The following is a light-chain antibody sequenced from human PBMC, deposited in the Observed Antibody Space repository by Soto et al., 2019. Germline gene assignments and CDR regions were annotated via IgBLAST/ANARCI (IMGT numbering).Light chain of an antibody. CDR1: NSDVGGYNY. CDR2: DVS. J-gene: IGLJ2*01. CDR3: CSYAGSYTVV. V-gene: IGLV2-11*01. Sequence: QSVLTQPRSVSGSPGQSVTISCTGTNSDVGGYNYVSWYQQHPGKAPKFMIYDVSKRPSGVPDLFTGSKSGNTAFLTISGLQAEDDADYYCCSYAGSYTVVFGGGTKLTVL.